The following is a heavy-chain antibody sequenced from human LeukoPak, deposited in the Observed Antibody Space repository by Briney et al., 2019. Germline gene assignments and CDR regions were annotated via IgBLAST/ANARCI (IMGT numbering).Heavy chain of an antibody. CDR3: ARVRGTTYYMDV. D-gene: IGHD1-1*01. CDR1: GYSISSGYY. CDR2: IYHIGST. J-gene: IGHJ6*03. V-gene: IGHV4-38-2*02. Sequence: SETLSLTCTVSGYSISSGYYWGWIRQPPGKGLEWIGSIYHIGSTYYNPSLKSRVTISVDTSKNQFSLKLSSVTAADTAVYYCARVRGTTYYMDVWGKGTTVTVSS.